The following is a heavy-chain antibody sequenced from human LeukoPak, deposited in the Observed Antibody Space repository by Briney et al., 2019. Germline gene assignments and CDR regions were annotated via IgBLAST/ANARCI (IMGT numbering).Heavy chain of an antibody. CDR2: IYYSGST. V-gene: IGHV4-39*07. D-gene: IGHD3-16*01. Sequence: SETLSITCTVSGGSISSSSYYWGWIRQPPGKGLEWIGSIYYSGSTYYNPSLKSRVTISVDTSKNQFSLKLSSVTAADTAVYYCARENQKGDYAPKDNWFDPWGQGTLVTVSS. CDR3: ARENQKGDYAPKDNWFDP. CDR1: GGSISSSSYY. J-gene: IGHJ5*02.